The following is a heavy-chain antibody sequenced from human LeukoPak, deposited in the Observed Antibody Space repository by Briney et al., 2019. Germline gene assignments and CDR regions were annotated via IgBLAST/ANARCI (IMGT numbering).Heavy chain of an antibody. Sequence: PGGSLRLSCAASGFTFSSYWMSWVRQAPGKGLEWVANIKQDGSEKYYVDSVKGRFTISRDNAKNSLYLQMNSLRAEDTALYYCARARGYSYGYLSGAGLYDYWGQGTLVTVSS. CDR3: ARARGYSYGYLSGAGLYDY. D-gene: IGHD5-18*01. CDR2: IKQDGSEK. CDR1: GFTFSSYW. J-gene: IGHJ4*02. V-gene: IGHV3-7*03.